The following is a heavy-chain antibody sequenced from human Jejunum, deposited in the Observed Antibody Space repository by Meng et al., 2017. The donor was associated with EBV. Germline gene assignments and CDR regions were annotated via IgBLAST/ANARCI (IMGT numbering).Heavy chain of an antibody. CDR1: GFSLTTNGVG. J-gene: IGHJ4*02. D-gene: IGHD1-26*01. V-gene: IGHV2-5*02. CDR3: AHKGSGSYPLDY. CDR2: IYWDDSR. Sequence: KESCPPLVKPTQTPTLTCTVAGFSLTTNGVGVAWIRQPPGKALEWLAVIYWDDSRLYSPSLNSRLTITKDTSKSQVVLTMTDMDPVDTATYYCAHKGSGSYPLDYWGQGTLVTVSS.